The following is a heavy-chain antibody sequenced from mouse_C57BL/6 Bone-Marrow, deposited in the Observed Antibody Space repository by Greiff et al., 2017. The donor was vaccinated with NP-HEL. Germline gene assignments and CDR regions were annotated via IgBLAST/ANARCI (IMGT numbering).Heavy chain of an antibody. CDR2: IHPNSGST. J-gene: IGHJ2*01. CDR3: AREDYYGSSYDYFDC. V-gene: IGHV1-64*01. Sequence: QVQLQQPGAELVKPGASVKLSCKASGYTFTSYWMHWVKQRPGQGLEWIGMIHPNSGSTNYNEKFKSKATLTVDKSSSTAYMQLSSLTSEDSAVYYCAREDYYGSSYDYFDCWGQGTTLTVSS. D-gene: IGHD1-1*01. CDR1: GYTFTSYW.